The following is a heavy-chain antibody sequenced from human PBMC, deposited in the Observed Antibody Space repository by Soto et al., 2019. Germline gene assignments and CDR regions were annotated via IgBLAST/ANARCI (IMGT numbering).Heavy chain of an antibody. CDR2: ISSSSSYI. J-gene: IGHJ6*02. CDR1: GVTFISYS. Sequence: GGFLRLSCAASGVTFISYSMNWVRQAPGKGLEWVSSISSSSSYIYYADSVKGRFTISRDNAKNSLYLQMNSLRAEDTAVYYCASQWELLSYYGMDVWGQGTTVTVSS. V-gene: IGHV3-21*01. D-gene: IGHD1-26*01. CDR3: ASQWELLSYYGMDV.